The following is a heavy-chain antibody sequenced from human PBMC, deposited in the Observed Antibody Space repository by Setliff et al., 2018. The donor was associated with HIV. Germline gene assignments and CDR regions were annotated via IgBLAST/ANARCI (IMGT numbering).Heavy chain of an antibody. CDR1: GGSINSGGYY. Sequence: SETLSLTCTVSGGSINSGGYYWTWVRQHPGKGLQWIGYIYYIGGAYYNPSLKSRVTISLDTSKNHFSLNLSSVTAADTAVYYCVRESMLRGLRHAVDIWGQGTMVTVS. CDR2: IYYIGGA. J-gene: IGHJ3*02. V-gene: IGHV4-31*03. D-gene: IGHD3-10*01. CDR3: VRESMLRGLRHAVDI.